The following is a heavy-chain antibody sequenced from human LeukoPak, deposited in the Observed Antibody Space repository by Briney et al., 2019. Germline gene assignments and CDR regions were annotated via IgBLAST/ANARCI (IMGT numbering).Heavy chain of an antibody. Sequence: ASVKVSFKASCYTFISYGITWVRQTPGQGREWVGWISPYTTKTNYVQKLHGRVTMTTDTPTNTAYMELRSLRSDDTAVYYCAREGGVGPTAPPDYYSYQMDVWGKRTTVTVSS. CDR2: ISPYTTKT. CDR3: AREGGVGPTAPPDYYSYQMDV. D-gene: IGHD1-26*01. V-gene: IGHV1-18*01. CDR1: CYTFISYG. J-gene: IGHJ6*03.